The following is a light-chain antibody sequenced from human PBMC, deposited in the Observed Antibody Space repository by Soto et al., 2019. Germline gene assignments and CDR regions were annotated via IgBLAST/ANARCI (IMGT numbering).Light chain of an antibody. CDR2: IAS. V-gene: IGKV1-9*01. J-gene: IGKJ1*01. CDR1: QGISSS. CDR3: QQVNSYPLT. Sequence: DIQLTQSPSFLSASVGDRVTITCRASQGISSSLDWYQKKPGKAPKLLIYIASTLQSGVPSRFSGSGSGTEFTLTISSLQPEDSAVYYCQQVNSYPLTFGQGTKVEIK.